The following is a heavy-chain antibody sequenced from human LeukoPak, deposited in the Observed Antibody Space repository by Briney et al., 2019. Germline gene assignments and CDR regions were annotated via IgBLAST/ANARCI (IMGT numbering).Heavy chain of an antibody. CDR1: GFTFRGFL. CDR3: GKTTVGYSSGRYPGWPVDY. CDR2: IIADGEYT. V-gene: IGHV3-23*01. J-gene: IGHJ4*02. Sequence: PGGSLRLSCEASGFTFRGFLMHWVRQAPGKGLEWVSSIIADGEYTYYADSVKGRFTISRDNSQEIVYLQLDSLRVEDTALYYCGKTTVGYSSGRYPGWPVDYWGQGALVTVSS. D-gene: IGHD2-15*01.